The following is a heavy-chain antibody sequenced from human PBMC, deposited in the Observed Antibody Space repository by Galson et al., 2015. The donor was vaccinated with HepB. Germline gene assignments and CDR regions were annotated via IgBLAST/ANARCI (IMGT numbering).Heavy chain of an antibody. J-gene: IGHJ4*02. CDR3: AKIPTPLGSTTIDY. CDR2: ISGNGGYT. Sequence: SLRLSCAASGFTFSTYAMSWVRQAPGKGLDWVSAISGNGGYTYYAESVTVRFNISRDYSKNTLYLQMNSLRAGDTALYYCAKIPTPLGSTTIDYWGQGTLFTVSS. V-gene: IGHV3-23*01. CDR1: GFTFSTYA. D-gene: IGHD1-26*01.